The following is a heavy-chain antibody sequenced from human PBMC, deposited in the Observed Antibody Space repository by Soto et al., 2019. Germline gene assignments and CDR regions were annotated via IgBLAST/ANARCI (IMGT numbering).Heavy chain of an antibody. CDR3: ARDVYSSNLTGSCLAT. V-gene: IGHV4-59*01. CDR1: GGSLSGYY. CDR2: IYHNGGT. Sequence: PSGTLALTCTASGGSLSGYYLTWIRQPPGKGLEWIGYIYHNGGTSYNPPLKSRVSISLDRSRNQFSLKLTSVTAADTAMYYCARDVYSSNLTGSCLATWGKETLAPAPQ. D-gene: IGHD6-13*01. J-gene: IGHJ5*02.